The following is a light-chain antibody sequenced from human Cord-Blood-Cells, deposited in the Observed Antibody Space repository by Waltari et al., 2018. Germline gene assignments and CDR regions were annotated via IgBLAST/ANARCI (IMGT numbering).Light chain of an antibody. CDR3: SSYTSSSTV. J-gene: IGLJ2*01. V-gene: IGLV2-14*01. Sequence: QSALTQPASVSGSPGQSITISCPGTSSDVGGYNYVSWYQQHPGKAPKLMIYDVSNPASGVSNRFSCSKAGTTAPLTISGLQAEDEADYYCSSYTSSSTVFGGGTKLTVL. CDR1: SSDVGGYNY. CDR2: DVS.